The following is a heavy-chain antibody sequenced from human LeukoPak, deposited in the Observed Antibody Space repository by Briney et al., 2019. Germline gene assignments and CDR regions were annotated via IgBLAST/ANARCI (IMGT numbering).Heavy chain of an antibody. D-gene: IGHD3-3*01. CDR3: ARDSQFLEWKDAFDI. J-gene: IGHJ3*02. Sequence: GGSLRLSCTASAFTFDDYAMSWVRQAPGKGLEWVSGINWNGYSTGYSDSVKGRFTISRDNAKNSLYLQMNSLRAADTALYYCARDSQFLEWKDAFDIWGQGTMVTVSS. V-gene: IGHV3-20*04. CDR1: AFTFDDYA. CDR2: INWNGYST.